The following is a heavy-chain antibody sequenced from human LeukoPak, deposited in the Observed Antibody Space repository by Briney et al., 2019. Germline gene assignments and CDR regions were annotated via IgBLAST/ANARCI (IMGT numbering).Heavy chain of an antibody. Sequence: SQTLSLTCDISGDSVSSNSAAGNWIRPSRSRGLEWLGSTYYRSKSYNDYAISVKSRMTINADTSKNQFSLQLNSGTPEDTAVYYCAKGRWALFDCWGQGTLVIVSS. CDR3: AKGRWALFDC. CDR1: GDSVSSNSAA. V-gene: IGHV6-1*01. CDR2: TYYRSKSYN. J-gene: IGHJ4*02. D-gene: IGHD3-10*01.